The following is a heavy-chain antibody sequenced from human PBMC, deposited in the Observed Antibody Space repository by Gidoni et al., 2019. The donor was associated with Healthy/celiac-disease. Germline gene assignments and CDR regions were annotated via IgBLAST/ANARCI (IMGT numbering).Heavy chain of an antibody. CDR2: IFSNDEK. D-gene: IGHD6-19*01. V-gene: IGHV2-26*01. J-gene: IGHJ2*01. Sequence: QVTLKESGPVLVKPPETLTLTCTVAGFSLTNARMGVSWIRQPPGKALEWLAHIFSNDEKSYSTSLKSRLTISKDTSKSQVVLTMTNMDPVDTATYYCARILHSSGFRHWYFDLWGRGTLVTVSS. CDR3: ARILHSSGFRHWYFDL. CDR1: GFSLTNARMG.